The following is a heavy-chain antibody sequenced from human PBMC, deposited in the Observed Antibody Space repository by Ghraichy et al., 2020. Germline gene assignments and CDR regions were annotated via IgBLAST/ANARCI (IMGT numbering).Heavy chain of an antibody. J-gene: IGHJ2*01. CDR2: TYYSGST. D-gene: IGHD6-19*01. Sequence: SETLSLTCTVSGGSISSSSYYWGWIRQPPGKGLEWIGSTYYSGSTYYNSSLKSRVTISVDTSKNEFSLKLSSVTAADTAVYYCARHVREGQWLVRGNWYFDLWGRGTLVTVSS. V-gene: IGHV4-39*01. CDR1: GGSISSSSYY. CDR3: ARHVREGQWLVRGNWYFDL.